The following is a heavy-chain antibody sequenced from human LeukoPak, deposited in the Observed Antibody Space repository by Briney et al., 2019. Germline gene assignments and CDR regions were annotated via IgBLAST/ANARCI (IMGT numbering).Heavy chain of an antibody. D-gene: IGHD6-19*01. CDR3: ARAGSGWPIDY. CDR1: GYTFTGYY. J-gene: IGHJ4*02. Sequence: GASVKVSCKASGYTFTGYYMHWVRQAPGQGLEWMGWINANSGGTDYAQKFQGRVTMTRDTSISTAYMDLSRLKSDDTAVYYCARAGSGWPIDYWGQGALVTVSS. CDR2: INANSGGT. V-gene: IGHV1-2*02.